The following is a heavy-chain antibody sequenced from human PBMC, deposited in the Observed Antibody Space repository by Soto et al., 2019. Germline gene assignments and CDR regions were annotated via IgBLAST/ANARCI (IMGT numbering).Heavy chain of an antibody. D-gene: IGHD1-26*01. V-gene: IGHV3-73*01. CDR2: IRSKANSYAT. Sequence: PGGSLRLSCAASGFTFSGSAMHWVRQASGKGLEWVGRIRSKANSYATAYAASVKGRFTISRDDSKNTAYLQMNSLKTEDTAAYYCTSSIVGATPRHYWGQGTLVTVSS. CDR1: GFTFSGSA. J-gene: IGHJ4*02. CDR3: TSSIVGATPRHY.